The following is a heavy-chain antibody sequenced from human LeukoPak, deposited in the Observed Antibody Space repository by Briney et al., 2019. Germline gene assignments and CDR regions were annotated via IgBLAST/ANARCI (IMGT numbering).Heavy chain of an antibody. CDR2: IYYSGST. D-gene: IGHD5/OR15-5a*01. Sequence: SETLSLTCTVSGGSTSSYYWSWIRQPPGKGLEWIGYIYYSGSTNYNPSLKSRVTISVDTSKNQFSLKLSSVTAADTAVYYCARQSKFKVFDYWGQGTLVTVSS. J-gene: IGHJ4*02. CDR3: ARQSKFKVFDY. V-gene: IGHV4-59*08. CDR1: GGSTSSYY.